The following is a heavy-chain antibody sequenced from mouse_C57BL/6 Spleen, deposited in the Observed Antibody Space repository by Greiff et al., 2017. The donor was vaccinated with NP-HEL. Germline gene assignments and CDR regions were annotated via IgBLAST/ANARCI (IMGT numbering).Heavy chain of an antibody. CDR2: INPNYGTT. J-gene: IGHJ4*01. V-gene: IGHV1-39*01. Sequence: EVKLMESGPELVKPGASVKISCKASGYSFTDYNMNWVKQSNGKSLEWIGVINPNYGTTSYNQKFKGKATLTVDQSSSTAYMQLNSLTSEDSAVYYCASDGYYGGDAMDYWGQGTSVTVSS. D-gene: IGHD2-3*01. CDR1: GYSFTDYN. CDR3: ASDGYYGGDAMDY.